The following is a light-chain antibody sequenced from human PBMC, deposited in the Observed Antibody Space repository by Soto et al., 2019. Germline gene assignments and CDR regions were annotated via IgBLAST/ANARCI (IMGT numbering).Light chain of an antibody. J-gene: IGKJ5*01. Sequence: IVLTQSPGTLSLSPGEGATLSCRTSQSIGSTYLARYQQRPGQAPRLLIYAASSRATGIPDRFSGSGSGTDFTLTISRLEPEDFAVYYCQQYFGSLYTFGQGTRLEIK. V-gene: IGKV3-20*01. CDR1: QSIGSTY. CDR3: QQYFGSLYT. CDR2: AAS.